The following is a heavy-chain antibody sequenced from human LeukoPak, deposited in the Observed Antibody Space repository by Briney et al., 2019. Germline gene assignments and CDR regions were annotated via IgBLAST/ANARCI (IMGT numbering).Heavy chain of an antibody. CDR1: GGSISSYY. CDR2: IYTSGST. D-gene: IGHD3-22*01. CDR3: AREDYYDSSGYPRGYFDY. J-gene: IGHJ4*02. V-gene: IGHV4-4*07. Sequence: PSETLSLTCTVSGGSISSYYWSWIRQPAGKGLEWIGRIYTSGSTNYNPSLKSRVTMSVDTSKNQFSLKLSSVTAADTAVYYCAREDYYDSSGYPRGYFDYWGQGTLVTVSS.